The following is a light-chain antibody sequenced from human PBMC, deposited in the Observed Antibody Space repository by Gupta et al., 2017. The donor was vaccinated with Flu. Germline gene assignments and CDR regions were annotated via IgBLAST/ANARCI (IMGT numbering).Light chain of an antibody. CDR2: AAS. CDR3: QQRSSLPFT. CDR1: QDIGSW. J-gene: IGKJ3*01. Sequence: DIQMTQSPSSVSSSVGERVTITCRASQDIGSWLAWYQQKPGTAPKFLIYAASNLQRGVPSRFSGSGSGTDFTLTISSLEAEDVATYFCQQRSSLPFTFGAGTKVDLK. V-gene: IGKV1-12*01.